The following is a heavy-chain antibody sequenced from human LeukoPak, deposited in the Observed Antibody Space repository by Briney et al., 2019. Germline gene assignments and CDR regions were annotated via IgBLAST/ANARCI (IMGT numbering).Heavy chain of an antibody. Sequence: ASVKVSCKASGGTFSSYAISWVRQAPGQGLEWMGWISAYNGNTNYAQKLQGRVTMTTDTSTSTAYMELRSLRSDDTAVYYCAWGPYDFWSGYYGPWGQGTLVTVSS. J-gene: IGHJ5*02. CDR3: AWGPYDFWSGYYGP. D-gene: IGHD3-3*01. V-gene: IGHV1-18*01. CDR1: GGTFSSYA. CDR2: ISAYNGNT.